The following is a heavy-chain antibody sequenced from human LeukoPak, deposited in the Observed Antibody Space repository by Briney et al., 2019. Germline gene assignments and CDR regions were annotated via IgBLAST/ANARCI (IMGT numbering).Heavy chain of an antibody. V-gene: IGHV4-39*01. J-gene: IGHJ4*02. Sequence: SETLSLTCTVSGGSISSSSYYWGWIRQPPGKGLEWIGSIYYSGSTYYNPSLKSRVTISVDTSKNQFSLKLSSVTAADTAVYYCARLVGATPGAYWGQGTLVTVSS. CDR2: IYYSGST. D-gene: IGHD1-26*01. CDR1: GGSISSSSYY. CDR3: ARLVGATPGAY.